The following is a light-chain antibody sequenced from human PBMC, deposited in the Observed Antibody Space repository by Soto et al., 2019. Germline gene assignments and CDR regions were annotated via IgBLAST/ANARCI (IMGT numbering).Light chain of an antibody. V-gene: IGKV3-11*01. CDR2: DTS. CDR3: QQRNSWPPTFT. J-gene: IGKJ5*01. Sequence: EIVLAQSPATLSLSPGERATRSCRAGQSVGSFLAWYQQKPGQAPRLLIYDTSIRATGIPARFSGSGSGTDFTLTISSLEPEDFAVYYCQQRNSWPPTFTFGQGTRLEI. CDR1: QSVGSF.